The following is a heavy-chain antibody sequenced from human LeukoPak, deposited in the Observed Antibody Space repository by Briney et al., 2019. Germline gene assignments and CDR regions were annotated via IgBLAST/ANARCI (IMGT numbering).Heavy chain of an antibody. Sequence: GASVKFSCKASGYTFTTYYIHWVRQAPGRGLEWMGIINPSGGDTSYAQKYQGRVTVTRDTSTSAVYMEPSSLRSEDTAVYYCAALYCGGDCSQVMQEGDYGMDVWGQGTTVTVSS. CDR1: GYTFTTYY. CDR3: AALYCGGDCSQVMQEGDYGMDV. D-gene: IGHD2-21*02. CDR2: INPSGGDT. J-gene: IGHJ6*02. V-gene: IGHV1-46*01.